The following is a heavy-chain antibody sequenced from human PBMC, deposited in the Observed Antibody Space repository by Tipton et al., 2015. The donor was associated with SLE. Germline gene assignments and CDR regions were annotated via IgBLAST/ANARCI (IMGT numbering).Heavy chain of an antibody. D-gene: IGHD4-17*01. V-gene: IGHV4-61*02. J-gene: IGHJ3*02. CDR1: GGSISSSYY. CDR2: MYGSGSA. Sequence: LRLSCTVSGGSISSSYYWSWIRQPAGKGLEWIGRMYGSGSANYNPSLKSRVIISVDTSKNQFSLKLSSVTAADTAVYYCARYDYSDERAFDIWGQGTMVTVSS. CDR3: ARYDYSDERAFDI.